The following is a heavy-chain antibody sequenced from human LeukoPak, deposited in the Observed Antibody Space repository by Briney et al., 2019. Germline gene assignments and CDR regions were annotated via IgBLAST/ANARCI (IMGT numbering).Heavy chain of an antibody. CDR3: AKNTMNPYYDY. Sequence: GGSLRLSCAAPGFSFSTYAMTWVRQAPGKGLEWVSAISPSGNSIYYVDSVKGRFTISRDNSKNTLYLQMNSLRAEDTAVYYCAKNTMNPYYDYWGQGTLVTVSS. CDR2: ISPSGNSI. CDR1: GFSFSTYA. D-gene: IGHD1-14*01. J-gene: IGHJ4*02. V-gene: IGHV3-23*01.